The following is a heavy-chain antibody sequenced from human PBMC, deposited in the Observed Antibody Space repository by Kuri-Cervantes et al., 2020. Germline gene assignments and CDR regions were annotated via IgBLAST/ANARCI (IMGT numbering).Heavy chain of an antibody. CDR3: ARGLYDILACMDV. D-gene: IGHD3-9*01. J-gene: IGHJ6*02. CDR2: INPNSGGT. Sequence: ASVKVSCKASGYTFTGYYMHWVRQAPGQGLEWMGWINPNSGGTNYAQKFQDWVTMTRDTSISTAYMELSRLRSDDTAVYYCARGLYDILACMDVWGQGTTVTVSS. V-gene: IGHV1-2*04. CDR1: GYTFTGYY.